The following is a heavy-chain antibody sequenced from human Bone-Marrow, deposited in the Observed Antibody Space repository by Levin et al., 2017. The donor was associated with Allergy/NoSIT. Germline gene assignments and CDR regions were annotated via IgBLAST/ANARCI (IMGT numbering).Heavy chain of an antibody. J-gene: IGHJ3*02. CDR1: GGSSSSCSYY. V-gene: IGHV4-39*01. CDR2: ISCRGST. CDR3: ARRGPIGVLIHDDFDI. Sequence: SQTLSLPCTVSGGSSSSCSYYWGWIRQPPGKGLEWIGSISCRGSTYYNPSLKSRVTISVETSNNQFSLKVTSVTAADTAVYYCARRGPIGVLIHDDFDIWGQGTMVTVSS. D-gene: IGHD2/OR15-2a*01.